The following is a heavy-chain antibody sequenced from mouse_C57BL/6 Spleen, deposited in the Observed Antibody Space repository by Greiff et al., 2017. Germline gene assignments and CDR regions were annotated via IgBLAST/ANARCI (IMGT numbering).Heavy chain of an antibody. V-gene: IGHV5-17*01. J-gene: IGHJ1*03. CDR3: ARTPVVADWYFDV. Sequence: EVQGVESGGGLVKPGGSLKLSCAASGFTFSDYGMHWVRQAPEKGLEWVAYISSGSSTIYYADTVKGRFTISRDNAKNTLFLQMTSLSSEDTAMYYCARTPVVADWYFDVWGTGTTVTVSS. D-gene: IGHD1-1*01. CDR2: ISSGSSTI. CDR1: GFTFSDYG.